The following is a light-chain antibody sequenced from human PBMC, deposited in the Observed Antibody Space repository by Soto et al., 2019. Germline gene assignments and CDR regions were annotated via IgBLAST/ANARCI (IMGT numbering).Light chain of an antibody. Sequence: QLVLTQSPSASASLGASVKLTCTLSSGHSTYDIAWHQQQPEKGPRYLMKLNSDGSHSKGDGIPDRFSGSSSGAERHLTIYSLQSEDEADYYCQTWGTAIHDVVFGGGTKLTVL. CDR2: LNSDGSH. CDR3: QTWGTAIHDVV. J-gene: IGLJ2*01. V-gene: IGLV4-69*01. CDR1: SGHSTYD.